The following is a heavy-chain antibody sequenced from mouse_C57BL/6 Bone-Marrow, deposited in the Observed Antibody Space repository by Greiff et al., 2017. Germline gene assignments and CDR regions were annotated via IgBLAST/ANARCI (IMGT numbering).Heavy chain of an antibody. CDR3: AIYGRDY. D-gene: IGHD2-1*01. CDR1: GYTFTDYY. CDR2: IYPGSGNT. Sequence: QVQLQQSGAELVRPGASVKLSCKASGYTFTDYYINWVKQRPGQGLEWIARIYPGSGNTYYNEKFKGKATLTAEKSSSTAYMQLSSLTSEDSAVXFCAIYGRDYWGQGTTLTVSS. J-gene: IGHJ2*01. V-gene: IGHV1-76*01.